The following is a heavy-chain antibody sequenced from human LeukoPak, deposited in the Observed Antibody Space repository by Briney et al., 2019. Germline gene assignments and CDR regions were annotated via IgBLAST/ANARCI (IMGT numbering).Heavy chain of an antibody. CDR3: ARDGGPIVPAAPSFDY. V-gene: IGHV3-21*01. CDR2: ISSSSSYI. Sequence: GGSLRLSCAASGFTFSSYSVNWVRQAPGKGLEWVSSISSSSSYIYYADSVKGRFTISRDNAKNSLYLQMNSLRAEDTAVYYCARDGGPIVPAAPSFDYWGQGTLVTVSS. CDR1: GFTFSSYS. J-gene: IGHJ4*02. D-gene: IGHD2-2*01.